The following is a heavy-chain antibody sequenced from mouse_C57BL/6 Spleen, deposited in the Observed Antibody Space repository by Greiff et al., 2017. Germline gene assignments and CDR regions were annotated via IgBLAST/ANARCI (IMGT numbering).Heavy chain of an antibody. D-gene: IGHD5-5*01. CDR1: GYSFTGYY. CDR3: ARSDYPAMDY. V-gene: IGHV1-42*01. CDR2: INPSTGGT. J-gene: IGHJ4*01. Sequence: VQLQQSGPELVKPGASVKISCKASGYSFTGYYMNWVKQSPEKSLEWIGEINPSTGGTTYNQKFKAKATLTVDKSSSTAYMHLKSLTSEDSAVYYCARSDYPAMDYWGQGTSVTVSS.